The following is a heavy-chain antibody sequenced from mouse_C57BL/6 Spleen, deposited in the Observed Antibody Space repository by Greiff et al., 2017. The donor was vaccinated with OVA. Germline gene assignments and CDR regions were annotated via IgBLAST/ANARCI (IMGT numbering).Heavy chain of an antibody. Sequence: VQLQQPGAELVKPGASVKLSCTASGSTFTSYWMHWVKQRPGQGLEWIGMIHPNSGSTNYNEKFKSKATLTVDKSSSTAYMQLSSLTSEASAVYYCASDLSAGPWFAYWGQGTLVTVSA. CDR3: ASDLSAGPWFAY. CDR1: GSTFTSYW. V-gene: IGHV1-64*01. CDR2: IHPNSGST. D-gene: IGHD1-2*01. J-gene: IGHJ3*01.